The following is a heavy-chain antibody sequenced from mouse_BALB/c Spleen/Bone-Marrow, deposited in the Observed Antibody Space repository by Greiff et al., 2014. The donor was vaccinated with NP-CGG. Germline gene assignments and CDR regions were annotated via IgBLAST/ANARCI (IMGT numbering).Heavy chain of an antibody. V-gene: IGHV1-80*01. Sequence: QVQLQQSGAELVRPGSSVKISCKASGYAFSSYWMNWVKQRPGQGLEWIGQIYPVDGDTNYNGNFKDKATLTTDKSSTTAYMQLSSLTSEDSAVYFCARGGRLTGYYFDYWGQGTTLTVSS. D-gene: IGHD4-1*01. CDR2: IYPVDGDT. CDR1: GYAFSSYW. CDR3: ARGGRLTGYYFDY. J-gene: IGHJ2*01.